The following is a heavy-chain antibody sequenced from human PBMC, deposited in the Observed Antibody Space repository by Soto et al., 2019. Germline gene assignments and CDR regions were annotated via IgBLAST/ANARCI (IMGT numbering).Heavy chain of an antibody. V-gene: IGHV4-59*01. CDR2: IHRTGST. CDR3: ARESAGSGKNNWFHP. CDR1: RGSISSYY. J-gene: IGHJ5*02. Sequence: PSETLSLTCSVSRGSISSYYWSWVRQPPGKGLEWIGFIHRTGSTKYNPSLESRVTISVDTSQNQLSLRLSSVTAADTAVYYCARESAGSGKNNWFHPCGQGILVTVSS. D-gene: IGHD3-10*01.